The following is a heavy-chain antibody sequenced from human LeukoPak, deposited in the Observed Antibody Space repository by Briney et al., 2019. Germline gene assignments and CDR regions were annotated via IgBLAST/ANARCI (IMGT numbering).Heavy chain of an antibody. CDR2: IYIGVNP. V-gene: IGHV4-61*02. D-gene: IGHD5-24*01. CDR3: ARWGVGRDGYNYRYFDY. CDR1: SGSISSGNYF. Sequence: PSETLSLACIVSSGSISSGNYFWSWIRQPAGKGLEWIGRIYIGVNPDYNPSLKSRVTVSADTSKNQFSLKLTSVTAADTAVYFCARWGVGRDGYNYRYFDYWGQGTLVTVSS. J-gene: IGHJ4*02.